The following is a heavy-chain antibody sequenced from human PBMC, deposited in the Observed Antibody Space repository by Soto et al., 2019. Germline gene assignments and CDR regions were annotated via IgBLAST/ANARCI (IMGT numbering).Heavy chain of an antibody. V-gene: IGHV3-21*01. CDR3: AREYSSSCQAISAEDGFEI. CDR2: ISSSSSYI. Sequence: EVQLVESGGGLVKPGGSLRLSCAASGFTFSSYSMNWVRQAPGKGLEWVSSISSSSSYIYYADSVKGRFTISRDNAKNSLYLQINRLRAEDTAVYYCAREYSSSCQAISAEDGFEIWGKGTMVTVSS. J-gene: IGHJ3*02. CDR1: GFTFSSYS. D-gene: IGHD6-13*01.